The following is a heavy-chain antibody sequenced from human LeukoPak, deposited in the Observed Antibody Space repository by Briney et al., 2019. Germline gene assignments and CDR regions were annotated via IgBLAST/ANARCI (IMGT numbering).Heavy chain of an antibody. Sequence: SVKVSCKASGFTFTSSAMQWVRQARGQRLEWIGWIVVGSGNTNYAQKFQERVTITRDMSTSTAYMELSSLRSEDTAVYYCARDYYDSSGYVGQIHYRFDIWGQGTMVTVSS. V-gene: IGHV1-58*02. J-gene: IGHJ3*02. CDR1: GFTFTSSA. D-gene: IGHD3-22*01. CDR2: IVVGSGNT. CDR3: ARDYYDSSGYVGQIHYRFDI.